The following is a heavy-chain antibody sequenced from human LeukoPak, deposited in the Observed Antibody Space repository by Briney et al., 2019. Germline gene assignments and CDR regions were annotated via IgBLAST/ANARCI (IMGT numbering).Heavy chain of an antibody. V-gene: IGHV4-39*01. D-gene: IGHD1-26*01. Sequence: SETLSLTCTVSGASISSITYSWGWIRQPPGKGLQWIGSSYYSRSTDYNPSLKSRVSIFVDTSKNQLSLYFSSVTAEDTAVYYCARRHSGSYYGKHWFDPWGQGTLVTVSS. CDR2: SYYSRST. CDR3: ARRHSGSYYGKHWFDP. CDR1: GASISSITYS. J-gene: IGHJ5*02.